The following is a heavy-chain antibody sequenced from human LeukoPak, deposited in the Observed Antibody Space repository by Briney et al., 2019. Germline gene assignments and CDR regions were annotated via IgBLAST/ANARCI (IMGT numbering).Heavy chain of an antibody. Sequence: SETLSLTCTVSGGSISSYYWSWIRQPPGKGLEWSGYIYYSGSTNYTPSLKSRVTISVDTSKNQFSLKLSSVTAADTAVYYCARVPYYDSSGSLGFDYWGQGTLVTVSS. CDR1: GGSISSYY. CDR2: IYYSGST. CDR3: ARVPYYDSSGSLGFDY. V-gene: IGHV4-59*01. J-gene: IGHJ4*02. D-gene: IGHD3-22*01.